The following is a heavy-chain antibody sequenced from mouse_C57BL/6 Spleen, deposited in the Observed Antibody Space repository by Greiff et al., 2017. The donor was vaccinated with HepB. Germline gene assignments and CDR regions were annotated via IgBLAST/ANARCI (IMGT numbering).Heavy chain of an antibody. D-gene: IGHD3-3*01. J-gene: IGHJ4*01. CDR2: IYPGGGYT. CDR3: ARRGDVYAMDY. CDR1: GYTFTNYW. Sequence: QVQLQQSGAELVRPGTSVKMSCKASGYTFTNYWISWAKQRPGHGLEWIGDIYPGGGYTNYNEKFKGKATRTADKSSSTAYMQFSSLTSEDSAIYYCARRGDVYAMDYWGQGTSVTVSS. V-gene: IGHV1-63*01.